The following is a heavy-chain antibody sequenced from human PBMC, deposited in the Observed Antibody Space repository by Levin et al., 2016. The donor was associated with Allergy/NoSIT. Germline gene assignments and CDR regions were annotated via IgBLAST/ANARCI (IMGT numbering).Heavy chain of an antibody. CDR2: IIPIFGTA. CDR1: GGTFSSYA. D-gene: IGHD3-22*01. J-gene: IGHJ3*02. Sequence: SVKVSCKASGGTFSSYAISWVRQAPGQGLEWMGGIIPIFGTANYAQKFQGRVTITADESTSTAYMELSSLRSEDTAVYYCAVGAMIVVVSNRDAFDIWGQGTMVTVSS. V-gene: IGHV1-69*13. CDR3: AVGAMIVVVSNRDAFDI.